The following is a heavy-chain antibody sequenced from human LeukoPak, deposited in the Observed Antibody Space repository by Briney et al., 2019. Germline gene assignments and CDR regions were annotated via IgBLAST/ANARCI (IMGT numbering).Heavy chain of an antibody. J-gene: IGHJ5*02. CDR3: ARDVGATTNWFDP. CDR2: INPNSGGT. D-gene: IGHD1-26*01. Sequence: ASVKVSCKASGYTFTGYYMHWVRQAPGQGLEWMGWINPNSGGTNYAQKFQGRVTMTRDTSISTAYMELSRLRSDDTAVYYCARDVGATTNWFDPWGQGTLVTVSS. V-gene: IGHV1-2*02. CDR1: GYTFTGYY.